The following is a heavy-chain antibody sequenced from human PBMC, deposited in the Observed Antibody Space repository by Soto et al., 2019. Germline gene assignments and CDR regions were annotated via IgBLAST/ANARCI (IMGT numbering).Heavy chain of an antibody. V-gene: IGHV1-69*06. CDR1: GGTFSSYA. CDR2: IIPIFGTA. J-gene: IGHJ4*02. Sequence: GASVKVSCKASGGTFSSYAISWVRQAPGQGLEWMGGIIPIFGTANYAQKFQGRVTITADKSTSTAYMELSSLRSGDTAVYYCARAGRDGYNPVDYWGQGTLVTVSS. CDR3: ARAGRDGYNPVDY. D-gene: IGHD5-12*01.